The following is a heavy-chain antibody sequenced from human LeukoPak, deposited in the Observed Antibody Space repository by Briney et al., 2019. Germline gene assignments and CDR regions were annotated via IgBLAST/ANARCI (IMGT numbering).Heavy chain of an antibody. D-gene: IGHD3-16*02. V-gene: IGHV1-24*01. CDR3: ATPFRKSYVWGSYRQFDP. CDR2: FDPEDGET. J-gene: IGHJ5*02. CDR1: GYTLTELS. Sequence: EASVKVSCKVSGYTLTELSMHWVRQAPGKGLEWMGGFDPEDGETIYAQKFQGRVTMTEDTSTDTAYMELSSPRSEDTAVYYCATPFRKSYVWGSYRQFDPWGQGTLVTVSS.